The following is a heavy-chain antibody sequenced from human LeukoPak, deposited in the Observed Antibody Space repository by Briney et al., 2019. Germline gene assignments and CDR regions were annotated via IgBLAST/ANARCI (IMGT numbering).Heavy chain of an antibody. V-gene: IGHV3-21*01. CDR1: GFTFSSYS. CDR2: ISSSSSYI. Sequence: GGSLRLSCAASGFTFSSYSMNWVRQAPGKGLEWVSSISSSSSYIYYADSVKGRFTISRDNAKNSLYLQMNSLRAEDTAVYYCARQGLRIAAALDYWGQGTLVTVSS. D-gene: IGHD6-13*01. J-gene: IGHJ4*02. CDR3: ARQGLRIAAALDY.